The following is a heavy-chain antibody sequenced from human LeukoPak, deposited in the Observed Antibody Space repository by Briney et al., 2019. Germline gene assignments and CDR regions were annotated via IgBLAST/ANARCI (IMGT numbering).Heavy chain of an antibody. CDR1: GSTFSSYA. Sequence: PGGSLRLSCAASGSTFSSYAMSWVRRAPGKGLEWVSAISGSGGSTYYADSVKGRFTISRDNSKNTLYLQMNSLRTEDTAVYYCAKDQGYTIFGVVNEFDYWGQGTLVTVSS. V-gene: IGHV3-23*01. CDR2: ISGSGGST. J-gene: IGHJ4*02. D-gene: IGHD3-3*01. CDR3: AKDQGYTIFGVVNEFDY.